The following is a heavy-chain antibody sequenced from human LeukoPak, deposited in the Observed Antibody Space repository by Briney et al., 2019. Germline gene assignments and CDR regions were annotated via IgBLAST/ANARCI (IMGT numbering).Heavy chain of an antibody. V-gene: IGHV3-7*05. CDR2: INQDGSEK. CDR1: GLTFSSSW. CDR3: ARDRGCNY. Sequence: GGSLRLSCAASGLTFSSSWMSWVRQAPGKGLEWVANINQDGSEKYYVDSVKGRCTISRDNAKNALYLQMDSLRTEDTAVYYCARDRGCNYWGQGTLVTASS. J-gene: IGHJ4*02.